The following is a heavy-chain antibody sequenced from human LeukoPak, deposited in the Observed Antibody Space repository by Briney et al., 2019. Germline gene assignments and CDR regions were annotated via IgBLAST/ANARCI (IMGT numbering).Heavy chain of an antibody. CDR1: GFNFSSYS. Sequence: GGSLRLSCAASGFNFSSYSMNWVRQAPGKGLEWVACISTTSSHIYYADSVKGRFTISRDNAKNSPYLQMNSLRAEDTAVYYCVTDGADYYDSTGYPIYFDYWGQGTLVTVSS. J-gene: IGHJ4*02. CDR3: VTDGADYYDSTGYPIYFDY. CDR2: ISTTSSHI. V-gene: IGHV3-21*01. D-gene: IGHD3-22*01.